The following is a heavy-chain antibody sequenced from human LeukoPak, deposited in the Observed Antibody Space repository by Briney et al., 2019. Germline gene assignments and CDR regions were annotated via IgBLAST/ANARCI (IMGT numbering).Heavy chain of an antibody. D-gene: IGHD6-19*01. Sequence: ASVKLSCTASGYTFTTYDINWVRQATGQGLEWMRWMNPNSGNTGYAQKFQGRVTMTRNTSISTANMELSSLSSEDTAVYYCATVSAYSSGWYNWYYYYYMDVWGKGTTVTISS. CDR1: GYTFTTYD. CDR2: MNPNSGNT. CDR3: ATVSAYSSGWYNWYYYYYMDV. J-gene: IGHJ6*03. V-gene: IGHV1-8*01.